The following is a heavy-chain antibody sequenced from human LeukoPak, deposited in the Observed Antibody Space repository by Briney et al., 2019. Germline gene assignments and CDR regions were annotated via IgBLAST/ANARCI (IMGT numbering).Heavy chain of an antibody. J-gene: IGHJ5*02. CDR2: ISYDGSNK. V-gene: IGHV3-30*04. Sequence: GGSLRLSCAASGFTFSSYAMHWVRQAPGKGLEWVAVISYDGSNKYYADSVKGRFTISRDNSKNTLYLQMNSLRAEDTAVYYCVKDQGIPLNWFDPWGRGTLVTVSS. CDR1: GFTFSSYA. CDR3: VKDQGIPLNWFDP. D-gene: IGHD2-2*02.